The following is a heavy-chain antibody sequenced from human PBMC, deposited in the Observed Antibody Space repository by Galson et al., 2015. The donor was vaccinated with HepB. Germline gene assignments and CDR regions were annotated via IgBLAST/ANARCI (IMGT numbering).Heavy chain of an antibody. J-gene: IGHJ6*02. CDR3: ARDLKVVGAKLYYYYGMDV. D-gene: IGHD1-26*01. Sequence: SVKVSCKASGYTFTSYGISWVRQAPGQGLEWMGWISAYNGNTNYAQKLQGRVTITTDTSTSTAYMELRSLRSGDTAVYYCARDLKVVGAKLYYYYGMDVWGQGTTVTVSS. CDR1: GYTFTSYG. CDR2: ISAYNGNT. V-gene: IGHV1-18*01.